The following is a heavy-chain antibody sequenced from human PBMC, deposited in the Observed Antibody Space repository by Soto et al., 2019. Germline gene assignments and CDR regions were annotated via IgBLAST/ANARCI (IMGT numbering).Heavy chain of an antibody. D-gene: IGHD2-8*01. CDR1: GYSFTDYH. J-gene: IGHJ6*02. Sequence: ASVKVSCKASGYSFTDYHIHWVRQAPGQGLEWLGRINPKSGGTSTAQKFQGWVTMTRDRSISTVYMELTRLRSDDTAVYFCARGHSTDCSNGVCSFFYNHEMDVWGQETAVTVSS. V-gene: IGHV1-2*04. CDR2: INPKSGGT. CDR3: ARGHSTDCSNGVCSFFYNHEMDV.